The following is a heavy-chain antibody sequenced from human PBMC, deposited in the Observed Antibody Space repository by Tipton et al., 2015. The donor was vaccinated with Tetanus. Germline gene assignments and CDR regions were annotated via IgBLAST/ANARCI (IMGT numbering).Heavy chain of an antibody. CDR2: IWNDGSYK. J-gene: IGHJ4*02. D-gene: IGHD1-26*01. CDR3: ARMQSGSYSDL. V-gene: IGHV3-33*01. CDR1: GFTFSTNA. Sequence: RSLRLSCAASGFTFSTNAMHWVRQAPGKGLEWVAAIWNDGSYKYYADSVKGRFTVSRDNSKNTLYLEMNSLRAEDTAVYYCARMQSGSYSDLWGPGILVTVSS.